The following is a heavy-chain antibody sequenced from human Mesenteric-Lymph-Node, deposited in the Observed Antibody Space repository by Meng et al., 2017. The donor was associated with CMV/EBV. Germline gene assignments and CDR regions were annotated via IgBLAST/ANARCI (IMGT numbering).Heavy chain of an antibody. Sequence: SETLSLTCTVSGGSISSYYWSWIRQPPGKGLEWIGYIYYSGSTNYNPSLKSRVTISVDKSKNQFSLKLSSVTAADTAVYYCARGVYSSSWYTVYYFDYWGQGTLVTVSS. CDR2: IYYSGST. J-gene: IGHJ4*02. CDR1: GGSISSYY. D-gene: IGHD6-13*01. V-gene: IGHV4-59*12. CDR3: ARGVYSSSWYTVYYFDY.